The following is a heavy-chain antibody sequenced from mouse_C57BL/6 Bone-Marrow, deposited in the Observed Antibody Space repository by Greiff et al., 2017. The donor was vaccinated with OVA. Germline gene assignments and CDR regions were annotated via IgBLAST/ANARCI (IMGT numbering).Heavy chain of an antibody. CDR2: INYDGSST. CDR1: GFTFSDYY. J-gene: IGHJ1*03. V-gene: IGHV5-16*01. Sequence: EVNLVESEGGLVQPGSSMKLSCTASGFTFSDYYMAWVRQVPEKGLEWVANINYDGSSTYYLDSLKSRFIISRDNAKNILYLQMSSLKSEDTATYYCARDPLFPGYFDVWGTGTTVTVSS. CDR3: ARDPLFPGYFDV. D-gene: IGHD1-1*01.